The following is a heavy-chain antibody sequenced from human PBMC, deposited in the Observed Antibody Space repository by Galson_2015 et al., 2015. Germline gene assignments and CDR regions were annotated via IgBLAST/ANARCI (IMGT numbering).Heavy chain of an antibody. V-gene: IGHV3-13*01. CDR1: GFTFSSYD. D-gene: IGHD4-17*01. CDR2: IGTAGDT. Sequence: SLRLSCAASGFTFSSYDMHWVRQATGKGLEWVSAIGTAGDTYYPGSVKGRFTISRENAKNSLYLQMNSLRAGDTAVYYCARSSTVTTFGSFDYWGQGTLVTVSS. CDR3: ARSSTVTTFGSFDY. J-gene: IGHJ4*02.